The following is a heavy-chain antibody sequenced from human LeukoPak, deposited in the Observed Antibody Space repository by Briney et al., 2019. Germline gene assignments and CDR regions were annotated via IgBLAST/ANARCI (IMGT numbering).Heavy chain of an antibody. V-gene: IGHV4-61*02. D-gene: IGHD1-26*01. CDR1: GGSISIGSYY. CDR3: ARDRRGSPDY. J-gene: IGHJ4*02. Sequence: SETLSLTCTVSGGSISIGSYYWSWIRQPAGKGLEWIGRIYAGGNTNYNPSHYSPSLKSRVIISIDTSKSQFSLNLTSVTAADTAVYYCARDRRGSPDYWGQGTLVTVSS. CDR2: IYAGGNT.